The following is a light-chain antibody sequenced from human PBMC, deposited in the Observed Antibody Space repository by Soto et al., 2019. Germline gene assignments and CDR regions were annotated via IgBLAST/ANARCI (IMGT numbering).Light chain of an antibody. CDR3: QHYGSSRT. J-gene: IGKJ1*01. V-gene: IGKV3-20*01. CDR2: GTS. CDR1: QGVSSNY. Sequence: EIVLTQSPGTLSLSPGERATLSCRASQGVSSNYLAWYQQKSGQAPRLLLYGTSSRATGIPERFSGSGSGTDFTLTISRLEPEDFAVYYCQHYGSSRTFGQGTKVDNQ.